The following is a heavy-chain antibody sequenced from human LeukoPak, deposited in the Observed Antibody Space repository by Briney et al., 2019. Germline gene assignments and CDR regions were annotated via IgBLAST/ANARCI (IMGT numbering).Heavy chain of an antibody. CDR2: LCSSGST. V-gene: IGHV4-61*02. CDR1: GGSISSGFYC. Sequence: PSQTLSLTCTVSGGSISSGFYCWNWIRQPAGKRLEWIGRLCSSGSTNYSPSLTSRVTISDTSTNQFSLKLTSVTAADTAVYYCARESSRGIGYFYWGQGTLVTVSS. CDR3: ARESSRGIGYFY. D-gene: IGHD6-13*01. J-gene: IGHJ4*02.